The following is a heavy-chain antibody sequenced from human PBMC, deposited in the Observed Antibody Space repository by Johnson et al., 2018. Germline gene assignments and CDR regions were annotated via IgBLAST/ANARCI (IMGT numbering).Heavy chain of an antibody. J-gene: IGHJ1*01. CDR1: GFTFSDYG. CDR3: ARDRPGIAAAGPAEYFQH. V-gene: IGHV3-30*03. D-gene: IGHD6-13*01. Sequence: QVQLVQSGGGVVQPGRSLRLSCAASGFTFSDYGMHWVRQAPGKGLEWVAIISYDGSNKYYADSVKGRFTISRDNSKNTLYLQMNSLRAEDTAVYYCARDRPGIAAAGPAEYFQHWGQGTLVTVSS. CDR2: ISYDGSNK.